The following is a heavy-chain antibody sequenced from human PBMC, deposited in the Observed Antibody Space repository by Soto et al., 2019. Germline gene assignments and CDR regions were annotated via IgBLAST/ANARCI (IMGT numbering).Heavy chain of an antibody. Sequence: QVQLVESGGGVVQPGRSQRLSCAASGFTFSSYGMHWVRQASGKGLEWVAVIWYDGSKKYYADSVKGRFTISRDNSKNTLYLQMNSLRAEDTAVYYCARDCAGYSSGWYQRGGFDYWGQGTLVTVSS. CDR2: IWYDGSKK. CDR3: ARDCAGYSSGWYQRGGFDY. V-gene: IGHV3-33*01. J-gene: IGHJ4*02. D-gene: IGHD6-19*01. CDR1: GFTFSSYG.